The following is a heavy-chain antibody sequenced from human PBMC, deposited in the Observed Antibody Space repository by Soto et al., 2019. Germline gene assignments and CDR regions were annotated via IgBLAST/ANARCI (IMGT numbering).Heavy chain of an antibody. D-gene: IGHD6-19*01. Sequence: GGSLRLSCAASGFTFISYAMSWVRQAPWKGLEWVSAISGSGGSTYYADSVKGRFTISRDNSKNTLYLQMNSLRAEDTAVYYCAIRQAPRTFSSGWYYFDYWGEGTLVTVSS. CDR3: AIRQAPRTFSSGWYYFDY. CDR1: GFTFISYA. CDR2: ISGSGGST. V-gene: IGHV3-23*01. J-gene: IGHJ4*02.